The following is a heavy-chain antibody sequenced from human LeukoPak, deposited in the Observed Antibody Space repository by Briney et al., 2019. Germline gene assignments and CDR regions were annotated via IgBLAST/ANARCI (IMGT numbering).Heavy chain of an antibody. J-gene: IGHJ3*02. CDR3: AREGLDSSGYDAFDI. Sequence: PSETLSLTCTVSGGSISSSSYYWGWIRQPPGKGLEWIGSIYYSGSTYYNPSLKSRVTISVDTSKNKFSLKLSSVTAADTAVYYCAREGLDSSGYDAFDIWGQGTMVTVSS. V-gene: IGHV4-39*07. CDR2: IYYSGST. D-gene: IGHD3-22*01. CDR1: GGSISSSSYY.